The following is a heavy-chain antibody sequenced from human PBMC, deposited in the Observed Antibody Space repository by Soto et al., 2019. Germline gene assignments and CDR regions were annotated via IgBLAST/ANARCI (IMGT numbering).Heavy chain of an antibody. CDR1: GGSISSGDYY. J-gene: IGHJ2*01. CDR2: IYYSGST. Sequence: QVQLQESGPGLVKPSQTLSLTCTVSGGSISSGDYYWSWIRQPPGKGLEWIGYIYYSGSTYYNPSLESRVTISVDTSKTQFSLKLSSVTAAATAVYSWAGGGPYGDSDWYFDLWGRGTLVTVSS. D-gene: IGHD4-17*01. V-gene: IGHV4-30-4*01. CDR3: AGGGPYGDSDWYFDL.